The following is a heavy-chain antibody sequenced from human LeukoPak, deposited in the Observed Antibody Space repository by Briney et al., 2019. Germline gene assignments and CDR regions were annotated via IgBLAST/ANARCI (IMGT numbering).Heavy chain of an antibody. CDR3: AKDSSLYYYYYMDV. CDR1: GFTFSSYA. CDR2: ISGSGGST. Sequence: GGSLRLSCAASGFTFSSYAMSWVRQAPGKGLESVSAISGSGGSTYYADSVKGRFTISRDNSKNTLYLQMNSLRAEDTAVYYCAKDSSLYYYYYMDVWGKGTTVTVSS. V-gene: IGHV3-23*01. J-gene: IGHJ6*03.